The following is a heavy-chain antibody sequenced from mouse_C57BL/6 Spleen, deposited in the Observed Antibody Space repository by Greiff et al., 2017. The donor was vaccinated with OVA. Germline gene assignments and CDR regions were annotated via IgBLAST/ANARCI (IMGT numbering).Heavy chain of an antibody. Sequence: QVQLQQPGAELVKPGASVKMSCKASGYTFTSYWITWVKQRPGQGLEWIGDIYPGSGSTNYNEKFKSKATLTVDPSSSTAYMQLRSLTSEDAAVDYCARGEDDYDGWYFDVWGTGTTVTVSS. CDR2: IYPGSGST. V-gene: IGHV1-55*01. CDR3: ARGEDDYDGWYFDV. CDR1: GYTFTSYW. J-gene: IGHJ1*03. D-gene: IGHD2-4*01.